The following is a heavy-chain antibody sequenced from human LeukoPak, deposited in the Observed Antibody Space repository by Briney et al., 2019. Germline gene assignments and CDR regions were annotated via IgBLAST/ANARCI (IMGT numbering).Heavy chain of an antibody. V-gene: IGHV4-59*08. J-gene: IGHJ5*02. CDR1: GGSISSYY. CDR3: ARGSSSSWYLMGDWFDP. CDR2: IYYSGST. Sequence: SETLSLTCTVSGGSISSYYWSWIRQPPGKGLEWIGYIYYSGSTNYNPSLKSRVTISVDTSKNQFSLKLSSVTAADTAVYYCARGSSSSWYLMGDWFDPWGQGTLVTVSS. D-gene: IGHD6-13*01.